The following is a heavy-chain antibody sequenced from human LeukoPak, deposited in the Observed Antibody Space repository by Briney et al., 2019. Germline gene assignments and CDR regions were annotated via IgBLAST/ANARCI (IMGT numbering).Heavy chain of an antibody. D-gene: IGHD1-26*01. CDR3: ARGFRDSGSYDY. CDR1: GGSISSYY. V-gene: IGHV4-59*01. CDR2: IYYSGST. Sequence: SETLSLACTVSGGSISSYYRSWIRQPPGKGLEWIGYIYYSGSTNYNPSLKSRVTISVDTSKNQFSLKLSSVTAADTAVYYCARGFRDSGSYDYWGQGTLVTVSS. J-gene: IGHJ4*02.